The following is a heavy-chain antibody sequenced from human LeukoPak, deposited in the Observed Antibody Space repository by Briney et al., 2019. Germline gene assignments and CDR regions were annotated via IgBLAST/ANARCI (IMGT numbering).Heavy chain of an antibody. V-gene: IGHV3-21*01. J-gene: IGHJ6*03. D-gene: IGHD6-13*01. Sequence: PGGSLRLSCAASGFTFSSYSMNWVRQAPGKGLEWVSSISSSSSYIYYADSVKGRFTISRDNAKNSLYLQMNSLRAEDTAVYYCAKDSFSGGSSWYKNYYYYYMDVWGKGTTVTVSS. CDR3: AKDSFSGGSSWYKNYYYYYMDV. CDR1: GFTFSSYS. CDR2: ISSSSSYI.